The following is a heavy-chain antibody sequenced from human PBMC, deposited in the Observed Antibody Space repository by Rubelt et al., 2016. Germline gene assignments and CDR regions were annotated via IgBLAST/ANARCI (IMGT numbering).Heavy chain of an antibody. J-gene: IGHJ6*02. CDR3: ARHLQKYYYYGMDV. CDR2: IYHSGST. V-gene: IGHV4-38-2*02. CDR1: GYSISSGYY. Sequence: QVQLQESGPGLVKPSETLSLTCTVSGYSISSGYYWGWIPQPPGKGLEWIGSIYHSGSTYYNPSLRSRVTISVATSKNQLSLKLSSVTAADTAVYYCARHLQKYYYYGMDVWGQGTTVTVSS.